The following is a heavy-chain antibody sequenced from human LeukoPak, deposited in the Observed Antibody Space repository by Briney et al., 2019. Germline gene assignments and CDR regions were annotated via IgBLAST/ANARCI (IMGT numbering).Heavy chain of an antibody. V-gene: IGHV3-21*04. J-gene: IGHJ4*02. CDR3: AKDGVHDPPVNLDY. D-gene: IGHD1-1*01. CDR2: ISSSSSYI. CDR1: GFTFSSYS. Sequence: GGSLRLSCAASGFTFSSYSMNWVRQAPGKGLEWVSSISSSSSYIYYADSVKGQFTISRDNSKNTLYLQMNSLRAEDTAVYYCAKDGVHDPPVNLDYWGQGTLVTVSS.